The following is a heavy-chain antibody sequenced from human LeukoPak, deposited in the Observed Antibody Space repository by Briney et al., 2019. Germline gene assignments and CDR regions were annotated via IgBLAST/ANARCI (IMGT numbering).Heavy chain of an antibody. Sequence: GGSLRLSCAASGFTVTGSYMTWVRQAPGKGLEWVSIIYRSGGTSYANSVRGRFTVSRDNSKNTLYLQMNSLRAEDTAVYYCARGASPDIWGKGTTVTVSS. CDR3: ARGASPDI. J-gene: IGHJ6*04. V-gene: IGHV3-53*01. D-gene: IGHD3-16*01. CDR2: IYRSGGT. CDR1: GFTVTGSY.